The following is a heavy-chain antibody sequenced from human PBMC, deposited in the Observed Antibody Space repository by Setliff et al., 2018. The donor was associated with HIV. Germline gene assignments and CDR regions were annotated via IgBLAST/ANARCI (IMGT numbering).Heavy chain of an antibody. V-gene: IGHV4-39*01. D-gene: IGHD6-13*01. CDR2: IYYGGST. CDR3: ARHKDPPGSRWIFYYYYMDL. J-gene: IGHJ6*03. Sequence: PSETLSLTCTVSGGSISSSSYYWGWIRQPPGKGLEWIGSIYYGGSTSYNPSLSSRLTISVDTSKNQVSLRLSSVTAADTGVYYCARHKDPPGSRWIFYYYYMDLWGAGTTVTVSS. CDR1: GGSISSSSYY.